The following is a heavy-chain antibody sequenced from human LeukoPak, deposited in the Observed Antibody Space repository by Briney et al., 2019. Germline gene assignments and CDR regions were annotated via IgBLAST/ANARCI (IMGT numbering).Heavy chain of an antibody. D-gene: IGHD4-11*01. CDR1: GGSFSGYY. CDR3: ARSTVTYYYYYMDV. Sequence: SETLSLTCAVYGGSFSGYYWSRLRQPPGKGLEWIGEINHSGSTNYNPSLKSRVTISVDTSKNQFSLKLSSVTAADTAVYYCARSTVTYYYYYMDVWGKGTTVTVSS. V-gene: IGHV4-34*01. CDR2: INHSGST. J-gene: IGHJ6*03.